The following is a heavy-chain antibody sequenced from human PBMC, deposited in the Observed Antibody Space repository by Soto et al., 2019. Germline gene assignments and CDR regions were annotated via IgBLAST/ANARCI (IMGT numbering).Heavy chain of an antibody. V-gene: IGHV4-61*01. CDR3: FTSNWFDP. Sequence: SETLSLTCTVSGVSISSPHHNWSWIRQPPGKGLEWIGYIYYSGSTNYNPSLKSRVTISVDTSKNQFSLKLSSVTAADTAVYYCFTSNWFDPWGQGTLVTVSS. CDR1: GVSISSPHHN. CDR2: IYYSGST. J-gene: IGHJ5*02. D-gene: IGHD2-2*01.